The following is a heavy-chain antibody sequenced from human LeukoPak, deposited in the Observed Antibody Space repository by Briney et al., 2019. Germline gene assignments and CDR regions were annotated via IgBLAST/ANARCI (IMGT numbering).Heavy chain of an antibody. CDR1: GYTFTGYY. Sequence: ASVKVSCKASGYTFTGYYMHWVRQAPGQGLEWMGWINPNSGGTNYAQKFQGRVTMTRDTSISTAYMELSSLRSEDTAVYYCARQGVGATRERYFDYWGQGTLVTVSS. J-gene: IGHJ4*02. CDR2: INPNSGGT. V-gene: IGHV1-2*02. CDR3: ARQGVGATRERYFDY. D-gene: IGHD1-26*01.